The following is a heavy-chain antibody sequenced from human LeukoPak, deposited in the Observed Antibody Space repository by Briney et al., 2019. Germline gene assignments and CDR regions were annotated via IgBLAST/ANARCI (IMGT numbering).Heavy chain of an antibody. CDR1: GYTFTSYG. J-gene: IGHJ4*02. V-gene: IGHV1-18*01. D-gene: IGHD3-10*01. CDR2: ISAYNGNT. Sequence: ASVKVSCKASGYTFTSYGISWVRQAPGQGLEWMGWISAYNGNTNYAQKLQGRVTMTTDTSTSTAYMELRSLRSDDTAVYYCARTETHYYGSGSYWPNSAPLDYWGQGTLVTVSS. CDR3: ARTETHYYGSGSYWPNSAPLDY.